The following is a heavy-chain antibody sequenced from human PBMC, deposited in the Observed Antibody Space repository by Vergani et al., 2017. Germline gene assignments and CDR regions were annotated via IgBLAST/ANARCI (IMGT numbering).Heavy chain of an antibody. V-gene: IGHV4-61*02. CDR1: GASINNDFYY. Sequence: QVQLQESGPGPVKPAQTLSLTCTISGASINNDFYYWHWIRPPAGKGLEWIGRIYVSGITDYNSSLQSRVSMSGDTSKNQFSLTLTSVTAADTAVYYCARDNKQLRQRAFDLWGQGTMVTVSS. D-gene: IGHD4-23*01. CDR3: ARDNKQLRQRAFDL. CDR2: IYVSGIT. J-gene: IGHJ3*01.